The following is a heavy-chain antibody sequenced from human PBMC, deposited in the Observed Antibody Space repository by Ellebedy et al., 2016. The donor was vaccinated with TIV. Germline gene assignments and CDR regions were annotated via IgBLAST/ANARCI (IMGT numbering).Heavy chain of an antibody. CDR1: GFTLSTYG. J-gene: IGHJ3*02. D-gene: IGHD5-24*01. Sequence: GGSLRLXXAASGFTLSTYGMHWVRQAPGKGLEWVAAISFDGRNPASNNYYAESVKGRFTVSRDNSKNTFYLQMNSLTVEDTAVYFCARDVSGYSIWGQGTMVTVS. V-gene: IGHV3-30*03. CDR2: ISFDGRNPASNN. CDR3: ARDVSGYSI.